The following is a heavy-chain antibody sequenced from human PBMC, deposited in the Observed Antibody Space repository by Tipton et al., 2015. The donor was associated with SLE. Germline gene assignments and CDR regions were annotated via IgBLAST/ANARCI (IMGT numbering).Heavy chain of an antibody. Sequence: TLSLTCTVSGGSISSGSYYWSWIRQPAGKGLEWIGYIYTSGTTNHNPSLKSRVTISVDTSKNQFSLKLSSVTAADTAVYYCARVGVVTPFDYWGQGTLVTVSS. D-gene: IGHD4-23*01. J-gene: IGHJ4*02. CDR1: GGSISSGSYY. CDR2: IYTSGTT. V-gene: IGHV4-61*09. CDR3: ARVGVVTPFDY.